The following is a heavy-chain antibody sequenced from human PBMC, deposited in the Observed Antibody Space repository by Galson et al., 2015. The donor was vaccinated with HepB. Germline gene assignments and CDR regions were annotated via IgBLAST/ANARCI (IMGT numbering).Heavy chain of an antibody. V-gene: IGHV3-9*01. CDR1: GFTFDDYA. CDR2: ISWNSGSI. Sequence: SLRLSCAASGFTFDDYAMHWVRQAPGKGLEWVSGISWNSGSIGYADSVKGRFTISRDNAKNSLYLQMNSLRAEDTAVYYCARDPERNGMATIFDWYFDLWGRGTLVTVSS. CDR3: ARDPERNGMATIFDWYFDL. J-gene: IGHJ2*01. D-gene: IGHD5-24*01.